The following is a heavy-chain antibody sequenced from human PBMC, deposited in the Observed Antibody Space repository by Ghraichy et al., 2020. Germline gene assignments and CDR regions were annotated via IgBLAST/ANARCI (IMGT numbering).Heavy chain of an antibody. J-gene: IGHJ2*01. CDR2: IYYSGST. CDR3: ARPRNTTLDYYDSSGDWYFDL. Sequence: SETLSLTCTVSGGSISSSSYYWGWIRQPPGKGLEWIGSIYYSGSTYYNPSLKSRVTISVDTSKNQFSLKLSSVTAADTAVYYCARPRNTTLDYYDSSGDWYFDLWGRGTLVTVSS. D-gene: IGHD3-22*01. V-gene: IGHV4-39*01. CDR1: GGSISSSSYY.